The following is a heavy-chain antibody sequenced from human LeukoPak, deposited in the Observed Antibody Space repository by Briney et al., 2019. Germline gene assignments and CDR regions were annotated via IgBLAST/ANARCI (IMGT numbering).Heavy chain of an antibody. D-gene: IGHD2-15*01. CDR2: ISSSGSTI. CDR1: GFTFSDYY. CDR3: ARDLGTGYCSGGSCYSRRSLDY. V-gene: IGHV3-11*01. J-gene: IGHJ4*02. Sequence: GGSLRLSCAASGFTFSDYYMSWVRQAPGKGLEWVSYISSSGSTIYYADSVEGRFTISRDNAKNSLYLQMNSLRAEDTAVYYCARDLGTGYCSGGSCYSRRSLDYWGQGTLVTVSS.